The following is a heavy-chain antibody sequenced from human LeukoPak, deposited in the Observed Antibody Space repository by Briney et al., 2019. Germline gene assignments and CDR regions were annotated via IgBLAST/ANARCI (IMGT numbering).Heavy chain of an antibody. CDR3: ARLADSTC. Sequence: GESLKICCKGSGYTFSNFWIAWVRQMPGKGLEWMGSIYPGDSDTRYRPSFQGQVTISADKSIATAFLQWSSLKASDTAIYFCARLADSTCWGQGTLVTVSS. J-gene: IGHJ4*02. V-gene: IGHV5-51*01. D-gene: IGHD2-2*01. CDR1: GYTFSNFW. CDR2: IYPGDSDT.